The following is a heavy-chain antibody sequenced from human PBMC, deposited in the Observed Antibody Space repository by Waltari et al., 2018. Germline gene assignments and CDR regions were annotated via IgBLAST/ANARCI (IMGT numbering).Heavy chain of an antibody. V-gene: IGHV3-21*02. D-gene: IGHD2-8*01. CDR3: AKGVSKWRMDS. CDR2: ISSSTSNI. CDR1: GSSFCRYS. J-gene: IGHJ4*02. Sequence: EVPLVESGGGRVKPGGSRGRPWAASGSSFCRYSMNWVRQAPGKGLEWVSFISSSTSNIYYVDSVKGRFTISRDNANNSLYLQMNSLRVEDTAVYYCAKGVSKWRMDSWGRGILVTVSS.